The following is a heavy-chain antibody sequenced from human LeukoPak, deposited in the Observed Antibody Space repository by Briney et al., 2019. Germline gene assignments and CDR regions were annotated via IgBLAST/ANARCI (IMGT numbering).Heavy chain of an antibody. V-gene: IGHV3-30-3*01. CDR3: ASQNSHYFDY. Sequence: SGGSLRLSCAASGFTFSSYAMHWVRQAPGKGLEWVAVISYDGSNKYYADSVKGRFTISRDNSKNTLYLQMNSLRAEDTAVYYCASQNSHYFDYWGQGTLVTVSS. D-gene: IGHD4-23*01. CDR2: ISYDGSNK. CDR1: GFTFSSYA. J-gene: IGHJ4*02.